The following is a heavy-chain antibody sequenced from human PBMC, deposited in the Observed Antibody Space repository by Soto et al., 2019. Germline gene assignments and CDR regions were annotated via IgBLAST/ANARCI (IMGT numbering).Heavy chain of an antibody. CDR2: IYYSGGT. CDR3: ARQVPGPSGSGSYFDY. V-gene: IGHV4-59*08. Sequence: QVQLQESGPGLVKPSETLSLTCTVSGGSISSYYWSWIRQPPGKGLEWIGYIYYSGGTNYNPSLKSRVSISVDTSQNPFSLRLSSVTAADAAVYYCARQVPGPSGSGSYFDYWGQGPLVTVSS. CDR1: GGSISSYY. D-gene: IGHD3-10*01. J-gene: IGHJ4*02.